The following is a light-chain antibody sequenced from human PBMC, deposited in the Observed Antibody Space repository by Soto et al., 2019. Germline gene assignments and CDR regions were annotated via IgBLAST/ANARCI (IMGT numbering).Light chain of an antibody. CDR3: AAWDDSLNGRV. Sequence: QSVLTQPPSASGTPGQRVTISCSGSSSRIGGNTVNWYQQLPGTAPKLLIYGHNQRPSGVPDRFSGSKSGTSASLAISGLQSEDEAVYYCAAWDDSLNGRVFGGGTKLTVL. J-gene: IGLJ2*01. CDR2: GHN. CDR1: SSRIGGNT. V-gene: IGLV1-44*01.